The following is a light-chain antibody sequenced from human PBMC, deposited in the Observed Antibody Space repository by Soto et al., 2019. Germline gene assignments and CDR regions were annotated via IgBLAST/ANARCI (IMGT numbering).Light chain of an antibody. J-gene: IGLJ1*01. CDR2: EVS. Sequence: QSALTQPASVSGSPGQSITISCTGTSSDVGGYDYVSWYQQHPGKAPKLIIYEVSHRPSGVSNRFSGSKSGDTASLTISGLQADDETDYYCSSYRTTNTYVFGTGTKVTV. V-gene: IGLV2-14*01. CDR3: SSYRTTNTYV. CDR1: SSDVGGYDY.